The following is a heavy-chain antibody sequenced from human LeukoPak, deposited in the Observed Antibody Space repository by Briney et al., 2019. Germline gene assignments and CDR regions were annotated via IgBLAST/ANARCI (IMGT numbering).Heavy chain of an antibody. V-gene: IGHV4-31*03. CDR1: GGSIVNYY. CDR3: ARDIGVAYCGGDCYSAPYAFDI. CDR2: IYYSGST. Sequence: SETLSLTCTVSGGSIVNYYWSWIRQHPGKGLEWIGYIYYSGSTYYNPSLKSRVTISVDTSKNQFSLKLSSVTAADTAVYYCARDIGVAYCGGDCYSAPYAFDIWGQGTMVTVSS. D-gene: IGHD2-21*02. J-gene: IGHJ3*02.